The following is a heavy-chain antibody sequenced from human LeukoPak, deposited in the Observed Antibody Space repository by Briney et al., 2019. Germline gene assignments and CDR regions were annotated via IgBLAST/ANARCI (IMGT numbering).Heavy chain of an antibody. CDR2: IWYDGSNK. Sequence: PGRSLRLSCAASGFTFSSYGMHWVRQAPGKGLEWVAVIWYDGSNKYYADSVKGRFTISRDNSKNTLYLQMNSLRAEDTAVYYCARDGPGRYNWNDEVTFDYWGQGTLVTVSS. V-gene: IGHV3-33*01. D-gene: IGHD1-20*01. CDR3: ARDGPGRYNWNDEVTFDY. CDR1: GFTFSSYG. J-gene: IGHJ4*02.